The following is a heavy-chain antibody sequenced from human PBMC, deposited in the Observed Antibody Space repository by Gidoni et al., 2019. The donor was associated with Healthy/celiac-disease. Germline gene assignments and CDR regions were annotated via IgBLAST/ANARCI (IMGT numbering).Heavy chain of an antibody. D-gene: IGHD3-3*01. CDR3: AKAKGSGYWSDAFDI. V-gene: IGHV3-30*18. CDR1: GFTFSSYG. Sequence: QVQLVESGGGVVPPGRSLRLSCAASGFTFSSYGMHWVRQAPGKGLEWVAVISYDGSNKYYADSVKGRFTISRDNSKNTLYLQMNSLRAEDTAVYYCAKAKGSGYWSDAFDIWGQGTMVTVSS. CDR2: ISYDGSNK. J-gene: IGHJ3*02.